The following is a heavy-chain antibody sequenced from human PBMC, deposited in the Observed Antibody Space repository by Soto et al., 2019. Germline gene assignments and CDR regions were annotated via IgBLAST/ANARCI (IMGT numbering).Heavy chain of an antibody. CDR1: GGSISSYY. D-gene: IGHD3-10*01. Sequence: PSETLSLTCTVSGGSISSYYWSWIRQPPGKGLEWIGYIYYSGSTNYNPSLKSRVTISVDTSKNQFSLKLSSVTAADTAVYYWGGRYGVAFDIGGQGTMVTVSS. CDR2: IYYSGST. J-gene: IGHJ3*02. V-gene: IGHV4-59*08. CDR3: GGRYGVAFDI.